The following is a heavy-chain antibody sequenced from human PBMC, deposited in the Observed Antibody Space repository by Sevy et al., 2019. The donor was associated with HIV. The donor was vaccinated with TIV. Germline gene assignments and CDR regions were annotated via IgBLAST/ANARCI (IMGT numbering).Heavy chain of an antibody. CDR1: GFTFSIYA. CDR3: ARDRGEILHSAFDY. D-gene: IGHD3-16*01. CDR2: ISYDGRNNK. J-gene: IGHJ4*02. Sequence: GGSLRLSCAASGFTFSIYAMSWVRQAPGKGLEWVAVISYDGRNNKYNVDSVKGRFTISRDNSKNTLFLQMNSLRAEDSAIYYCARDRGEILHSAFDYWGQGTLVTVSS. V-gene: IGHV3-30*03.